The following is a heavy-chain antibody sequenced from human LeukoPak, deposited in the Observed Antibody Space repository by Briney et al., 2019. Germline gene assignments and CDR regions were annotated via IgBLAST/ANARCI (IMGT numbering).Heavy chain of an antibody. D-gene: IGHD3-16*01. CDR1: GFTFSDHY. V-gene: IGHV3-72*01. J-gene: IGHJ4*02. Sequence: PGGSLRLSCAASGFTFSDHYMDWVRQAPGKGLEWVGCIRRKANSYTTEYAASVEGRFTISRDDSKNSLYLQMNSLKSEDTAIYYCARMIRGGESDYWGQGTLVTVSS. CDR3: ARMIRGGESDY. CDR2: IRRKANSYTT.